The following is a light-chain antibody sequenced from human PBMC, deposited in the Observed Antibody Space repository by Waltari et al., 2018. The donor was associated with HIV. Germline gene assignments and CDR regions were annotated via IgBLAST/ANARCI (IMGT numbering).Light chain of an antibody. CDR2: GAS. Sequence: ATLSCRASQSISASQLAWYQQKPGQAPRLVIYGASTRATGIPDRFSGSGSGTDFALTISRLEPEDSAVFYCQQYGRSPITFGLGTRLEIK. CDR1: QSISASQ. V-gene: IGKV3-20*01. J-gene: IGKJ5*01. CDR3: QQYGRSPIT.